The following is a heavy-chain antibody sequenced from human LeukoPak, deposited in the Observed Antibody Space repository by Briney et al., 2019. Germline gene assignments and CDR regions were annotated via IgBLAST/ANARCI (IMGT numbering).Heavy chain of an antibody. D-gene: IGHD6-19*01. J-gene: IGHJ4*02. Sequence: GGSLRLSCAASGFTFSSYGMSWVRQAPGKGLEWVSAISGSGGSTYYADSVKGRFTISRDNSKNTLYLQMNSLRAEDTAVYYCAKDGAREQWLVLHIFDYWGQGTLVTVSS. CDR1: GFTFSSYG. CDR2: ISGSGGST. CDR3: AKDGAREQWLVLHIFDY. V-gene: IGHV3-23*01.